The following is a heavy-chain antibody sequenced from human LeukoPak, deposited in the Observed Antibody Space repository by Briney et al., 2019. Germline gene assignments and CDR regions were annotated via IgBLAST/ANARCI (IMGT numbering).Heavy chain of an antibody. Sequence: GASVKVSCKASGYTFTSYYIHWVRQAPGQGLEWMGIINPSGGTTSYTQKFQGRVTMTRDTSTSTVYLELSSLRSEDTAVYYCTRGGEYSASPGVYWGQGTLVTVSS. CDR3: TRGGEYSASPGVY. CDR1: GYTFTSYY. D-gene: IGHD2/OR15-2a*01. V-gene: IGHV1-46*01. CDR2: INPSGGTT. J-gene: IGHJ4*02.